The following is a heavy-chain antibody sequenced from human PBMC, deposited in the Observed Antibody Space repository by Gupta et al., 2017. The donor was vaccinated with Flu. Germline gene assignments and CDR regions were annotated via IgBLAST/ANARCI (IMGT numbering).Heavy chain of an antibody. CDR2: ISGSGGST. Sequence: EVQLLESGGGLVQPGASLRLSCAASGFTFSSYAMSWVRQAPGKGLEWVSTISGSGGSTYYADSVKGRFTISRDNSKNTLFLQMNSLRAEDTAVYYCAKDALVGYYYDSSGLDYWGQGTLVTVSS. CDR3: AKDALVGYYYDSSGLDY. CDR1: GFTFSSYA. D-gene: IGHD3-22*01. V-gene: IGHV3-23*01. J-gene: IGHJ4*02.